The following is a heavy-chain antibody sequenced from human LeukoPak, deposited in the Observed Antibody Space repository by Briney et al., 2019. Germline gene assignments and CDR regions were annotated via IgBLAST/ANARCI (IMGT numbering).Heavy chain of an antibody. CDR2: IYHSGST. J-gene: IGHJ4*02. CDR3: ASRADYYDSSAYYYPIDY. D-gene: IGHD3-22*01. CDR1: GGSISSSNW. V-gene: IGHV4-4*02. Sequence: PSETLSLTCAVSGGSISSSNWWSWVRQPPGKGLEWIGEIYHSGSTNYNPSLKSRVTISVDKSKNQFSLKLSSVTAADTAVYYCASRADYYDSSAYYYPIDYWGQGTLVTVSS.